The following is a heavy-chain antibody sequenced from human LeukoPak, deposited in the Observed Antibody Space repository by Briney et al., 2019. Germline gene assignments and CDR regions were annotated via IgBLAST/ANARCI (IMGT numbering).Heavy chain of an antibody. V-gene: IGHV4-34*01. CDR2: INHSGST. CDR3: ARAGGPIFIMGVCYFPSACGRDV. D-gene: IGHD2-8*01. CDR1: GGSFSGYY. J-gene: IGHJ6*04. Sequence: SETLSLTCAVYGGSFSGYYWSWIRQPPGKGLEWIGEINHSGSTNYNPSLKSRVTISVDTSKNQFSLKLSSVTAADTAVYYCARAGGPIFIMGVCYFPSACGRDVWGKGTTVTVS.